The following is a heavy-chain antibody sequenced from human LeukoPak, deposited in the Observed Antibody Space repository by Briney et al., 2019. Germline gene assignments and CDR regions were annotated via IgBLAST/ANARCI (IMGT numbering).Heavy chain of an antibody. J-gene: IGHJ4*02. D-gene: IGHD3-16*02. CDR1: GFTFSSYW. CDR2: IKQDGSEK. CDR3: ARVANYDYVWGSYRPLPY. V-gene: IGHV3-7*01. Sequence: GGSLRLSCAASGFTFSSYWMSWVRQAPGKGLEWVANIKQDGSEKYYVASVKGRFTISRDNAKNSLYLQMNSLRAEDTAVYYCARVANYDYVWGSYRPLPYWGQGTLVTVSS.